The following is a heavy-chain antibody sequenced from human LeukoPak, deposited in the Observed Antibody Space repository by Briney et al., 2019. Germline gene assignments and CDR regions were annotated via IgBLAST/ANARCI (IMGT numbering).Heavy chain of an antibody. V-gene: IGHV4-39*01. CDR3: ASSDPSLIAFDY. CDR2: IYYSGST. D-gene: IGHD3-22*01. J-gene: IGHJ4*02. Sequence: SETLSLTCTVSGGSISSSSYHWGWIRQPPGKGLEWIGSIYYSGSTYYNPSLKSRVTISVDTSKNQFSLKLSSVTAADTAVYYCASSDPSLIAFDYWGQGTLVTVSS. CDR1: GGSISSSSYH.